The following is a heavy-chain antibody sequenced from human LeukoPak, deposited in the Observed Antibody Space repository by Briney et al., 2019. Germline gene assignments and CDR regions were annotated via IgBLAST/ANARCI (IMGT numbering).Heavy chain of an antibody. CDR2: IDYSGNT. CDR3: ARWYYDSSGYRYFDY. V-gene: IGHV4-59*01. CDR1: GVSISSYY. D-gene: IGHD3-22*01. J-gene: IGHJ4*02. Sequence: PSETLSLTCTVSGVSISSYYWTWIRQPPGKGVEWIGNIDYSGNTKYNPSLKSRVTISVDTSKNQFSLKLSSVTAADTAVYYCARWYYDSSGYRYFDYWGQGTLVTVSS.